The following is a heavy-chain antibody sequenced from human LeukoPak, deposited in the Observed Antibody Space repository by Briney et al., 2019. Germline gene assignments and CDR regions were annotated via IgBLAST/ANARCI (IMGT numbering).Heavy chain of an antibody. D-gene: IGHD6-19*01. CDR2: IYYSGST. CDR3: ARAIAVAFQFDY. J-gene: IGHJ4*02. Sequence: SETLSLTCTVSGGSISSYYWSWIRQPPGKGLEWIGYIYYSGSTNYNPSLKSRVTISVDTSKNQFSLKLSSVTAADTAVYYCARAIAVAFQFDYLGQGTLVTVSS. CDR1: GGSISSYY. V-gene: IGHV4-59*01.